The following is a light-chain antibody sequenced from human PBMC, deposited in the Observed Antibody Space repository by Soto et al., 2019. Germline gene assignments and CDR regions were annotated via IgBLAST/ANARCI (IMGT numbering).Light chain of an antibody. Sequence: QPVRNHPASGNGSHGQSINISCTRTSSDVGSYNLVSWYQQHPGKAPKLMIYEGSKRPSGVSNRFSGSKSGNTASLTISGLXAEDEADYYCCSYAGSSTLFGTGTKVTVL. V-gene: IGLV2-23*03. CDR2: EGS. CDR1: SSDVGSYNL. CDR3: CSYAGSSTL. J-gene: IGLJ1*01.